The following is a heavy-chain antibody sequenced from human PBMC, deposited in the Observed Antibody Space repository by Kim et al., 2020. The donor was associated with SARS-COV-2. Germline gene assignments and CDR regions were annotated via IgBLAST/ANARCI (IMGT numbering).Heavy chain of an antibody. J-gene: IGHJ6*02. Sequence: SETLSLTCTVSGGSISSSSYYWGWIRQPPGKGLEWIGSIYYSGSTYYNPSLKSRVTISVDTSKNQFSLKLSSVTAADTAVYYCARITTSSSWTYYYYGMDVWGQGTTVTVSS. CDR2: IYYSGST. CDR1: GGSISSSSYY. V-gene: IGHV4-39*07. CDR3: ARITTSSSWTYYYYGMDV. D-gene: IGHD6-13*01.